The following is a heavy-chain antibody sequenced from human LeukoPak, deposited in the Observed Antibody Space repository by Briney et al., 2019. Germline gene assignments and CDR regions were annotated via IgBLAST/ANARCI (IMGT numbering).Heavy chain of an antibody. CDR1: GGSISSGSYY. Sequence: SQTLSLTCTVSGGSISSGSYYWSWIRQPAGQGLEWIGRIYTSGSTNYNPSLKSRVTISVDTSKNQFSLKLSSVTAADTAVYYCARAAEWLPPADAFDIWGQRTMVTVSS. J-gene: IGHJ3*02. V-gene: IGHV4-61*02. CDR3: ARAAEWLPPADAFDI. D-gene: IGHD5-18*01. CDR2: IYTSGST.